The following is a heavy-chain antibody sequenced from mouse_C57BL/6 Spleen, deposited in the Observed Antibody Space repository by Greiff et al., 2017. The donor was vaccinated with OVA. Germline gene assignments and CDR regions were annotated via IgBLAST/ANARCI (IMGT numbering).Heavy chain of an antibody. CDR3: ATEGGSSAYWYFDV. D-gene: IGHD1-1*01. CDR2: INPNNGGT. Sequence: VQLQQSGPELVKPGASVKISCKASGYTFTDYYMNWVKQSHGKSLEWIGDINPNNGGTSYDQKFKGKATLTVDKSSSTAYMELRSLTSEDSAVYYCATEGGSSAYWYFDVWGTGTTVTVSS. V-gene: IGHV1-26*01. CDR1: GYTFTDYY. J-gene: IGHJ1*03.